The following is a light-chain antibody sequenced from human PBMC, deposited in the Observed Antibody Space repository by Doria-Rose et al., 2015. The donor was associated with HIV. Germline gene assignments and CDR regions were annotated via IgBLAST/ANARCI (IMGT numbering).Light chain of an antibody. CDR2: AAS. J-gene: IGKJ1*01. CDR1: QDISNY. Sequence: SLSASTGDRVTITCRASQDISNYLAWYQQKPGKAPKLLIYAASTLQSGVPSRFSGSGSGTDFTITISYLQSEDFATYYCQQYYSYPPTLGQGTQVEV. V-gene: IGKV1-8*01. CDR3: QQYYSYPPT.